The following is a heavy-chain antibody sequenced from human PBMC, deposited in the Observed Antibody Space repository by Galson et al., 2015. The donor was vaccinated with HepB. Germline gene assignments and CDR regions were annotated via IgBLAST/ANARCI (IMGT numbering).Heavy chain of an antibody. CDR2: ISYDGNNY. D-gene: IGHD3-22*01. J-gene: IGHJ6*03. CDR1: GFTFSSYA. V-gene: IGHV3-30*04. Sequence: SLRLSCAASGFTFSSYAMHWVRQAPGKGLEWVAVISYDGNNYYYGDSVKGRFTISRDNSKNTLYLQMNSLRAEDTAVYYCAKGAPFDSNLSYHMDVWGKGTTVTVSS. CDR3: AKGAPFDSNLSYHMDV.